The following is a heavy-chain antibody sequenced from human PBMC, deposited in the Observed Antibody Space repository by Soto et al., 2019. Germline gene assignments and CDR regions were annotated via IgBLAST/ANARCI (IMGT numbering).Heavy chain of an antibody. D-gene: IGHD4-17*01. CDR1: GFSLSTTGVG. J-gene: IGHJ1*01. V-gene: IGHV2-5*02. CDR2: IYWDDDK. Sequence: QITLKESGPSLVKPTQPLTLTCTFSGFSLSTTGVGVGWIRQPPGKALEWLVVIYWDDDKRYSPSLKSRLTITNDTSKNQVVLTMTKVDPVDTATYYYAHGIYGDYAFHHWGQGTLVTVSS. CDR3: AHGIYGDYAFHH.